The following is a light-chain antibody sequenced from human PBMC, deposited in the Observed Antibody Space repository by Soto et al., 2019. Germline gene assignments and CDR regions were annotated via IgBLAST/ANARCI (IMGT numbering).Light chain of an antibody. J-gene: IGKJ1*01. V-gene: IGKV1-5*03. Sequence: DIQMTQSPSTLSASVGDRVTITCRASQSISSWLAWYQQKPGKAPKLLIYKASSLESGVPSRFSGSGSGTGFTLTISSLQTDDFATYYCQQYNSYSQTFGQGTKVEIK. CDR2: KAS. CDR3: QQYNSYSQT. CDR1: QSISSW.